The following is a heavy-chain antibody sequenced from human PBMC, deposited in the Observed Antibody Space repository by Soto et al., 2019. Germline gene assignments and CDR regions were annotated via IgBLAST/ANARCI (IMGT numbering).Heavy chain of an antibody. CDR1: GGSVSTGMKY. J-gene: IGHJ3*01. CDR2: MYKTGET. Sequence: SETLSLTCTVSGGSVSTGMKYWGWVRQPPGKALDLIGYMYKTGETLLNSSLKSRVTISADTSKNQFSLRLTSLTAADTAVYYCARGLHYYDSTTYYPPWAFDLWGQGTMVTASS. CDR3: ARGLHYYDSTTYYPPWAFDL. D-gene: IGHD3-22*01. V-gene: IGHV4-61*01.